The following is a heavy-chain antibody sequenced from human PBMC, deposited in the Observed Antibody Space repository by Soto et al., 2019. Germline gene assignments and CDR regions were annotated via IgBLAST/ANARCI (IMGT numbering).Heavy chain of an antibody. Sequence: GSLRLSCAASGFTLSNAWMSWVRQAPGKGLEWVGRIKSKTDGGTTDYAAPVKGRFTISRDDSKNTLYLQMNSLKTEDTAVYYCTTGLVRGRGAFDIWGQGTMVTVSS. D-gene: IGHD3-10*01. CDR2: IKSKTDGGTT. CDR1: GFTLSNAW. CDR3: TTGLVRGRGAFDI. V-gene: IGHV3-15*01. J-gene: IGHJ3*02.